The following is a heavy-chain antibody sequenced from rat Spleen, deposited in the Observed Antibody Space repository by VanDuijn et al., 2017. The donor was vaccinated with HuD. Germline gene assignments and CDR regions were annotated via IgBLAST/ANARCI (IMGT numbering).Heavy chain of an antibody. V-gene: IGHV2-30*01. CDR3: VRAELRRPYFMDA. CDR1: GFSLTSYN. CDR2: IWTGGST. D-gene: IGHD1-11*01. J-gene: IGHJ4*01. Sequence: QVQLKESGPGLVQPSQTLSLTCTVSGFSLTSYNVHWVRQPTGKGLEWMGMIWTGGSTDYNSALKSRLSITRDTSESQVFLKMNRLQTEDIATYYCVRAELRRPYFMDAWGQGASVTVSS.